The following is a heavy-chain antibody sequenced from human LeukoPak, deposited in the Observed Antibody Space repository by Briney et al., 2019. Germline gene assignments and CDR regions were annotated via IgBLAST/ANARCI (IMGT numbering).Heavy chain of an antibody. J-gene: IGHJ6*02. CDR1: GGSISSGGYY. V-gene: IGHV4-30-2*01. Sequence: SQTLSLTCTVSGGSISSGGYYWSWIRQPPGKGLEWIGYIYHSGSTYYNPSLKSRVTISVDRSKNQFSLKLSSVTAADTAVYYCARAGYSSSWYGADYYGMDVWGQGTTVTVSS. CDR3: ARAGYSSSWYGADYYGMDV. D-gene: IGHD6-13*01. CDR2: IYHSGST.